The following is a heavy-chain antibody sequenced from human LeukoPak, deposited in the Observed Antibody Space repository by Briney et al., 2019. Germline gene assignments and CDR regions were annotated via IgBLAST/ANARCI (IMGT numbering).Heavy chain of an antibody. CDR1: GFPFTTYA. CDR3: TKTGARYSASSNFDS. D-gene: IGHD6-6*01. J-gene: IGHJ4*02. V-gene: IGHV3-23*01. Sequence: GGSLRLSCAASGFPFTTYAMSWVRQPPGKGLEWVSAISNCGDNTYYADSVKGRFTISRDNSKNTFFLQMNSLRAEDTAMYYCTKTGARYSASSNFDSWGQGALVTVSS. CDR2: ISNCGDNT.